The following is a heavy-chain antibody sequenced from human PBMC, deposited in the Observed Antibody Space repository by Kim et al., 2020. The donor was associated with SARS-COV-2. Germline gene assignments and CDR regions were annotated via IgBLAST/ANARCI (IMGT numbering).Heavy chain of an antibody. CDR2: ISGATGSTI. CDR1: GFTFSTYE. J-gene: IGHJ6*02. V-gene: IGHV3-48*03. CDR3: ARVAYMDV. Sequence: GGSLRLSCAGSGFTFSTYEMNWVRQAPGKGLEWVSCISGATGSTIYYADSVKGRFTISRENAKNSLDLQMNNLRAEDTALYYCARVAYMDVWGQGTTVIVSS.